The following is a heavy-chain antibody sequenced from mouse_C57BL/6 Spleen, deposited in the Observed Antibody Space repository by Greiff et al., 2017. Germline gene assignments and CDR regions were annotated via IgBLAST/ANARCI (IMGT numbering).Heavy chain of an antibody. D-gene: IGHD1-1*01. CDR3: AREDSTVVPYFDY. Sequence: QVQLQQSGAELARPGASVKLSCKASGYTFTSYGISWVKQRTGQGLEWIGEIYPRSGNTYYNEKFKGKATLTADKSSSTAYMGLRRLTSEDSAVYFCAREDSTVVPYFDYWGQGTTLTVSS. CDR1: GYTFTSYG. J-gene: IGHJ2*01. CDR2: IYPRSGNT. V-gene: IGHV1-81*01.